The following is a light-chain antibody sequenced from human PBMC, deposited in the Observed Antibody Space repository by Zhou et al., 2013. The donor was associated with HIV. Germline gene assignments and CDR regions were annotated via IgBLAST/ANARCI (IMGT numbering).Light chain of an antibody. CDR1: QNIDIY. CDR2: DSS. J-gene: IGKJ5*01. V-gene: IGKV3-11*01. Sequence: IVLTQSPATLSLSPGERATLSCRASQNIDIYLAWYQQKPGQAPRLLIYDSSNRATGIPARFSGSGSGTDFTLTISSLEPEDFAVYYCQQYGYLITFGQGTRLEIK. CDR3: QQYGYLIT.